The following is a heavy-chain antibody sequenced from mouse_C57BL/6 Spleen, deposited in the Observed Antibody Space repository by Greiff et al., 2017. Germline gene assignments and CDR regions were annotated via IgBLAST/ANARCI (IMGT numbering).Heavy chain of an antibody. Sequence: EVQLVESGGGLVKPGGSLKLSCAASGFTFSSYAMSWVRQTPEKRLEWVATISDGGSYTYYPDNVKGRFTISRDNAKNNLYLQMSHLKSEDTAMYYCAREGELDYWGQGTSVTVSS. CDR3: AREGELDY. CDR1: GFTFSSYA. J-gene: IGHJ4*01. V-gene: IGHV5-4*01. CDR2: ISDGGSYT.